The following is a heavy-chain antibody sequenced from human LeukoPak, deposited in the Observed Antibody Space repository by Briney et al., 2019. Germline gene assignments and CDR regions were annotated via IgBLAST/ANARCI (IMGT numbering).Heavy chain of an antibody. CDR3: ARTRAARGYMDV. V-gene: IGHV1-69*13. J-gene: IGHJ3*01. D-gene: IGHD6-25*01. Sequence: SVKVSCKASGGTFSSYAISWVRQAPGQGLEWMGGIIPIFGTANYAQKFQGRVTITADESTSTAYMELSSLRSEDTAVYYCARTRAARGYMDVWGQGTMVTVSS. CDR2: IIPIFGTA. CDR1: GGTFSSYA.